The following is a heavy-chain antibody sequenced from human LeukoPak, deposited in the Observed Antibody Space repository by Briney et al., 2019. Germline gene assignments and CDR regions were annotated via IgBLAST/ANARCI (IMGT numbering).Heavy chain of an antibody. V-gene: IGHV3-53*01. CDR3: ARTVVPAATDY. D-gene: IGHD2-2*01. Sequence: GGSLRLSCAASGFTVSSNYMSWVRQAPGKGLEWVSVIYSGGSTYYADSVKGRFTISRDNSKNTLYLQMNSLRAEDTAVYYCARTVVPAATDYWGQGTLVTVSS. J-gene: IGHJ4*02. CDR2: IYSGGST. CDR1: GFTVSSNY.